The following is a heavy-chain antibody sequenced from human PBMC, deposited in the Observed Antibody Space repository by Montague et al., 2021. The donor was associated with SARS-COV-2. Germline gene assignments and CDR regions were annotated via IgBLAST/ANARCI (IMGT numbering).Heavy chain of an antibody. V-gene: IGHV4-59*13. CDR3: ARRGGGEVFARFMYWYFDV. Sequence: SETLSLTCSVAGGSINNYYWGWVRQSPGKGLEWIGYIYYSGSVTTRYXPSLKSRVSISVDTSENQFSLKLTSVTAADTAVYYCARRGGGEVFARFMYWYFDVWSRGSLVTVSS. CDR2: IYYSGSVTT. CDR1: GGSINNYY. J-gene: IGHJ2*01. D-gene: IGHD2-21*01.